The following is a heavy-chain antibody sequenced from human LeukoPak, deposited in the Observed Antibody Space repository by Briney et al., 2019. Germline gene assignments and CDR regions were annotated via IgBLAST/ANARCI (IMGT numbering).Heavy chain of an antibody. CDR2: ISFDGTKS. V-gene: IGHV3-30*04. CDR3: ARSRVANDSSGYYFKLDY. J-gene: IGHJ4*02. Sequence: GRSLSLSCAASGFTFSNYAIHWVRQAPGKGLEWVAVISFDGTKSYYADSVKGRSTISRDNSKYTLFLQMNSLRAEDTAVYYCARSRVANDSSGYYFKLDYWGQGTLVTVSS. CDR1: GFTFSNYA. D-gene: IGHD3-22*01.